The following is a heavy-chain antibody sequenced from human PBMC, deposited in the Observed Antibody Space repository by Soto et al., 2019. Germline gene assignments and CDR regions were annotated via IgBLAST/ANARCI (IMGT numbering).Heavy chain of an antibody. J-gene: IGHJ4*02. CDR2: INPSGGST. CDR3: ARDLFWSGSPGGFDY. D-gene: IGHD3-3*01. CDR1: GYTFTSYY. Sequence: ASVKVSCKASGYTFTSYYMHWVRQAPGQGLEWMGIINPSGGSTSYAPKFQGRVTMTRDTSTSTVYMELSSLRSEDTAVYYCARDLFWSGSPGGFDYWGQGTLVTVSS. V-gene: IGHV1-46*01.